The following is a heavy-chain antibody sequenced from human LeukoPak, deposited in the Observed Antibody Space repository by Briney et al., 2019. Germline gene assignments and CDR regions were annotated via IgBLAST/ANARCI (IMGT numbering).Heavy chain of an antibody. CDR1: GYTFTGYY. J-gene: IGHJ4*02. Sequence: GASVKVSCKASGYTFTGYYMHWVRQAPGQGLEWMEWINPNSGGTNYAQKFQGRVTMTRDTSISTAYMELSRLRSDDTAVYYCARDCSSTSCYQLDYWGQGTLVTVSS. CDR2: INPNSGGT. CDR3: ARDCSSTSCYQLDY. D-gene: IGHD2-2*01. V-gene: IGHV1-2*02.